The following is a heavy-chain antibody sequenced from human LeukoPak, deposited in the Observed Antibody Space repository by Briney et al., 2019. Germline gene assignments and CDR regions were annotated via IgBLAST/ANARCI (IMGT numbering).Heavy chain of an antibody. Sequence: KPGGSLRLSCAAFGFTFTNAWMSWVRQAPGKGLEWVGRIRTKSEGETTDYAAPVKGRFTISRDDSKTMVYLQMSSLETEDTAVYYCNTGYVYGYGYWGQGTLVTVSS. CDR2: IRTKSEGETT. CDR1: GFTFTNAW. CDR3: NTGYVYGYGY. J-gene: IGHJ4*02. V-gene: IGHV3-15*01. D-gene: IGHD5-18*01.